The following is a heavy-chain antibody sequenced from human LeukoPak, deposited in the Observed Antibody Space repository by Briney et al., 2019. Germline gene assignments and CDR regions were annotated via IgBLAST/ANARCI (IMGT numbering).Heavy chain of an antibody. CDR3: ARDIYCSGGSCYGGDYYYYGMDV. V-gene: IGHV3-21*01. J-gene: IGHJ6*02. CDR2: ISSSSSYI. CDR1: GFTFSSYS. Sequence: GGSLRLSCAASGFTFSSYSMNWVRQAPGKGLEWVSSISSSSSYIYYADSVKGRFTISRDNAKNSLYLQMNSLRAEDTAVNYCARDIYCSGGSCYGGDYYYYGMDVWGQGTTVTVSS. D-gene: IGHD2-15*01.